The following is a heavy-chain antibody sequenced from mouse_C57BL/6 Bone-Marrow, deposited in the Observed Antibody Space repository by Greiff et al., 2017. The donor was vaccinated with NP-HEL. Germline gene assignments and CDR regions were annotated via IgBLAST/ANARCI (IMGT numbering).Heavy chain of an antibody. Sequence: EVMLVESGGGLVKPGGSLKLSCAASGFTFSDYGMHWVRQAPEKGLEWVAYISSGSSTIYYADTVKGRFTISRDNAKNTLFLQMTSLRSEDTAMYYCASSHYYGSSPWFAYWGQGTLVTVSA. CDR3: ASSHYYGSSPWFAY. J-gene: IGHJ3*01. D-gene: IGHD1-1*01. CDR2: ISSGSSTI. V-gene: IGHV5-17*01. CDR1: GFTFSDYG.